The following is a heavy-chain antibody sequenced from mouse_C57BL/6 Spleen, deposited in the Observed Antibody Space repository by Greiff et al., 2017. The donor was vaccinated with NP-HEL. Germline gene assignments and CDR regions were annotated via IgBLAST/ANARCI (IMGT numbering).Heavy chain of an antibody. D-gene: IGHD4-1*01. CDR3: ARPTGTNYAMDY. J-gene: IGHJ4*01. CDR1: GYTFTDYY. V-gene: IGHV1-19*01. CDR2: INPYNGGT. Sequence: EVQLQQSGPVLVKPGASVKMSCKASGYTFTDYYMNWVKQSHGKSLEWIGVINPYNGGTSYNQKFKGKATLTVDKSSSTAYMELNSLTSEDSAVYYCARPTGTNYAMDYWGQGTSVTVSS.